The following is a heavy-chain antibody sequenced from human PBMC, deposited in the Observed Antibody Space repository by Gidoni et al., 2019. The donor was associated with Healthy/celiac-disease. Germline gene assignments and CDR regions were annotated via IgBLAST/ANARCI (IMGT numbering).Heavy chain of an antibody. CDR1: GFTFSSYE. V-gene: IGHV3-48*03. J-gene: IGHJ4*02. D-gene: IGHD1-26*01. Sequence: EVQLVESGGGLVQPGGSLRLSCAASGFTFSSYEMNWVRQAPGKGLEWVSYISSSGSTIYYADSVKGRFTISRDNAKNSLYLQMNSLRAEDTAVYYCARDGTKWALLSYYFDYWGQGTLVTVSS. CDR2: ISSSGSTI. CDR3: ARDGTKWALLSYYFDY.